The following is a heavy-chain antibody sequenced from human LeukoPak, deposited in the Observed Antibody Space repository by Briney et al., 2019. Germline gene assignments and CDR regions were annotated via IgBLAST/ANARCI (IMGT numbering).Heavy chain of an antibody. D-gene: IGHD1-14*01. CDR2: ISSSSSYI. Sequence: GGSLRLSCAASGFTFSSYSMNWVRQAPGKGLEWVSSISSSSSYIYYADSVKGRFTISRDTAKNTLYLQMNSLRGEDTAVYFCARDLGIAGTTHAFDIWGHGTMVTVSS. CDR1: GFTFSSYS. J-gene: IGHJ3*02. CDR3: ARDLGIAGTTHAFDI. V-gene: IGHV3-21*04.